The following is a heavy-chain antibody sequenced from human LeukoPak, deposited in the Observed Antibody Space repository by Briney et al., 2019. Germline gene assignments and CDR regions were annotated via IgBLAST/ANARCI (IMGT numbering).Heavy chain of an antibody. V-gene: IGHV3-30-3*01. J-gene: IGHJ5*02. D-gene: IGHD5-24*01. CDR2: ISYDGSNK. Sequence: PGGSLRLSCAASGFTFSSYAMHWVRQAPGKGLEWVAVISYDGSNKYYADSVKGRFTISRDNSKNTLYLQINSLRAEDTAVYYCARDGIRYLESPRWFDPWGQGTLVTVSS. CDR3: ARDGIRYLESPRWFDP. CDR1: GFTFSSYA.